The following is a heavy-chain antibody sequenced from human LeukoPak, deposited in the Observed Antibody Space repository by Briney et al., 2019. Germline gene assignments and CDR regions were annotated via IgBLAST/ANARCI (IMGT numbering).Heavy chain of an antibody. CDR2: IYYSGST. D-gene: IGHD2-15*01. CDR1: GGSISSGGYY. Sequence: SQTLSLACTVSGGSISSGGYYWSWIRQHPGKGLEWIGYIYYSGSTYYNPSLKSRVTISVDTSKNQFSLKLSSVTAADTAVYYCARDPKRNCSGGSCYPMLGMDVWGQGTTVTVSS. V-gene: IGHV4-31*03. J-gene: IGHJ6*02. CDR3: ARDPKRNCSGGSCYPMLGMDV.